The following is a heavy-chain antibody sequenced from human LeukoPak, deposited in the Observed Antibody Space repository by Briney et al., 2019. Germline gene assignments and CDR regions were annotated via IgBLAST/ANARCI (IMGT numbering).Heavy chain of an antibody. D-gene: IGHD2-15*01. CDR3: ARAHCSGGSCYSWWDNWFDP. CDR2: INPSGGST. V-gene: IGHV1-46*01. Sequence: ASVKVSCKASGYTFTSYYMHWVRQAPGQGLEWMGIINPSGGSTSYAQKFQGRVTMTRDTSTSTVYMELSSLRSEDTAVYYCARAHCSGGSCYSWWDNWFDPWGQGTLVTVSS. CDR1: GYTFTSYY. J-gene: IGHJ5*02.